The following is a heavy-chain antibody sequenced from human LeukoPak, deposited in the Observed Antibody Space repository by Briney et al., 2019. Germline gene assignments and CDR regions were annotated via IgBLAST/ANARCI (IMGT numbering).Heavy chain of an antibody. Sequence: PSETLSLTCTVSGGSISSYYWSWIRQPPGKGLEWIGYVYYSGSTNYNPSLKSRITLSIDTSKNQFSLKLSSVTAADTAVYYCAALWLGYSSSWVDYWGQGTLVTVSS. CDR3: AALWLGYSSSWVDY. V-gene: IGHV4-59*12. CDR2: VYYSGST. CDR1: GGSISSYY. J-gene: IGHJ4*02. D-gene: IGHD6-13*01.